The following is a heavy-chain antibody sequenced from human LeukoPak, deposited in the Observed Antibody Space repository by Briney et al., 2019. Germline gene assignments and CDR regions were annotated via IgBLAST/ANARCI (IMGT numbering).Heavy chain of an antibody. Sequence: GGSLRLSCAASGFTFSSYAMSWVRQAPGKGLVWVSRINSDGSSTSYADSVKGRFTISRDNAKNTLYLQMNNLKVEDTAVYYCAKGRCSGVGCDSFHSWGQGALVTVSS. J-gene: IGHJ4*02. CDR2: INSDGSST. D-gene: IGHD2-15*01. V-gene: IGHV3-74*01. CDR3: AKGRCSGVGCDSFHS. CDR1: GFTFSSYA.